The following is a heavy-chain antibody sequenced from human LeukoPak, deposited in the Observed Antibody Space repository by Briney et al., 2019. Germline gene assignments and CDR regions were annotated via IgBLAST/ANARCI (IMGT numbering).Heavy chain of an antibody. D-gene: IGHD3-3*01. CDR1: GFTFSSYT. CDR3: ARGGQGYDLNWFDP. CDR2: ISYDGSNK. Sequence: GGSLRLSCAASGFTFSSYTIRWVRQAPGKGLEWVTIISYDGSNKYYADSVKGRFTISRDNSKNTLYLKMNSLRAEDTAFYYGARGGQGYDLNWFDPWGQGTLVTVSS. J-gene: IGHJ5*02. V-gene: IGHV3-30-3*01.